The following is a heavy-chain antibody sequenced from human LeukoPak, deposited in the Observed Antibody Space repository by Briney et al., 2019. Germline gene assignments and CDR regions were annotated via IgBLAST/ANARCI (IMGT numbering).Heavy chain of an antibody. J-gene: IGHJ4*02. CDR3: ARGLRWMATIRGPLDY. Sequence: ASVKVSCKASGYTFTGYYMHWVRQAPGQGLEWMGWINPNSGGTNYAQKFQGRVTMTRDTSISTAYMELSRLRSDDTAVYYCARGLRWMATIRGPLDYWGQGTLVTVSS. D-gene: IGHD5-24*01. CDR1: GYTFTGYY. V-gene: IGHV1-2*02. CDR2: INPNSGGT.